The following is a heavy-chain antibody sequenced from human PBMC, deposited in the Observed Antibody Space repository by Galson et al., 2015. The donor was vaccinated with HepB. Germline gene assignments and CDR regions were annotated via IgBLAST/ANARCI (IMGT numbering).Heavy chain of an antibody. CDR2: INPNSGGT. CDR3: ARDPIYLWGTNYYGMVL. J-gene: IGHJ6*02. CDR1: GYTFTGYY. Sequence: SVKVSCKASGYTFTGYYMHWVRQAPGQGLEWMGRINPNSGGTNYAQKFQGRVTMTRDTSISTAYMELSRLRSDDTAVYYCARDPIYLWGTNYYGMVLGGQGTTVPVSS. D-gene: IGHD2-8*01. V-gene: IGHV1-2*06.